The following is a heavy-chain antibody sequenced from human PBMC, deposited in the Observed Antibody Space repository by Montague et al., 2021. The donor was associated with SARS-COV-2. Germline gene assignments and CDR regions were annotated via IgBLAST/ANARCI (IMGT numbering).Heavy chain of an antibody. V-gene: IGHV2-5*02. CDR2: IYGDDDK. CDR1: GFSLSTSGVG. Sequence: PALVKPTQTLTLTCTFSGFSLSTSGVGVGWIRQPPGEALEWLALIYGDDDKRYSPSLESRLSITKETSKNQVVLTVTNVDPVDTATYYCAHGGIGVPGSADFYFGLDVWGQGTTVTVSS. CDR3: AHGGIGVPGSADFYFGLDV. D-gene: IGHD6-19*01. J-gene: IGHJ6*02.